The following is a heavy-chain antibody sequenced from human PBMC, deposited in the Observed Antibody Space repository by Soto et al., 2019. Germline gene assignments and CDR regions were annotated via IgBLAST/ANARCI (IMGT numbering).Heavy chain of an antibody. Sequence: ASVKVSCKASGYTFTGYYMHWVRQAPGQGLEWMGWINPNSGGTNYAQKFQGWVTMTRDTSISTAYMELSRLRSDDTAVYYCARPITPINVPTLHDAFDIWGQGTMVTVSS. D-gene: IGHD2-8*01. V-gene: IGHV1-2*04. CDR2: INPNSGGT. CDR3: ARPITPINVPTLHDAFDI. J-gene: IGHJ3*02. CDR1: GYTFTGYY.